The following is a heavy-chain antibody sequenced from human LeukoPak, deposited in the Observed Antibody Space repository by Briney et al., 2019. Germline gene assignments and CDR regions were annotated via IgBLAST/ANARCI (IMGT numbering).Heavy chain of an antibody. J-gene: IGHJ4*02. D-gene: IGHD6-6*01. Sequence: SETLSLTCTVSGGSISSSSYYWGWIRQPPGKGLEWIGSIYYSGSTYYNPSLKSRVTISVDTSKNQFSLKLSSVTAADTAVYYCARLSSIAVDFDYWGQGTLVTVSS. CDR2: IYYSGST. CDR3: ARLSSIAVDFDY. CDR1: GGSISSSSYY. V-gene: IGHV4-39*01.